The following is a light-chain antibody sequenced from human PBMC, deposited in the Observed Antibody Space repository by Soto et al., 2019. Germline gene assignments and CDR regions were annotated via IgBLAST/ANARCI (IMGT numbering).Light chain of an antibody. CDR2: GAS. CDR1: QSVSSSY. J-gene: IGKJ3*01. Sequence: EIVLTQSPGALSLSPGEGATLSCRASQSVSSSYLAWYQQKPGQAPRLLIYGASSRATGIPDRFSGSGSGTDFTLTIGRLEPEEFAVYYCQQYGRSPLTFGPGTKVDIE. V-gene: IGKV3-20*01. CDR3: QQYGRSPLT.